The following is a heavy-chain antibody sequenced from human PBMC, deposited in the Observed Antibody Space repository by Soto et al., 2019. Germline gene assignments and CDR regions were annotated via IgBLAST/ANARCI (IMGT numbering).Heavy chain of an antibody. CDR1: GDSVSSNSAA. J-gene: IGHJ6*02. Sequence: LSQTLSLTCAISGDSVSSNSAAWNWIRQSPSRGLEWLGRTYYRSKWYNDYAVSVKSRITINPDTSKNQFSLQLNSVTPEDTAVYYCARDQGYSYGDYYYYYYGMDVWGQGTTVTVSS. CDR2: TYYRSKWYN. V-gene: IGHV6-1*01. CDR3: ARDQGYSYGDYYYYYYGMDV. D-gene: IGHD5-18*01.